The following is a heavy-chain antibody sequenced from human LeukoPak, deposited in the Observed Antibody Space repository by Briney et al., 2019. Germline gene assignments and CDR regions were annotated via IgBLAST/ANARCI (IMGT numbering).Heavy chain of an antibody. CDR1: GFTLSINY. D-gene: IGHD5-18*01. V-gene: IGHV3-66*02. CDR2: IYSGGST. CDR3: ASQGGYSYGYPPYFDY. J-gene: IGHJ4*02. Sequence: GGSLRLSCAASGFTLSINYMSWVRQAPGKGLEWVSVIYSGGSTYYADSVKGRFTTSRDHSKNTLYLQMNSLRAEDTALYYCASQGGYSYGYPPYFDYWGQGTLVTVSS.